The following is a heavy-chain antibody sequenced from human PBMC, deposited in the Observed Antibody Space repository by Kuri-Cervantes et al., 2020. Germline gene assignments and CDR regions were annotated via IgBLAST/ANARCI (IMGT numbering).Heavy chain of an antibody. CDR2: IYYSGST. CDR1: GGSISSGGYY. V-gene: IGHV4-30-4*08. D-gene: IGHD5-18*01. J-gene: IGHJ4*02. Sequence: SCTVSGGSISSGGYYWSWIRQPPGKGLEWIGYIYYSGSTYYNPSLKSRVTISVDTSKNQFSLKLSSVTAADTAVYYCARERTAIRFFDYWGQGTLVTVSS. CDR3: ARERTAIRFFDY.